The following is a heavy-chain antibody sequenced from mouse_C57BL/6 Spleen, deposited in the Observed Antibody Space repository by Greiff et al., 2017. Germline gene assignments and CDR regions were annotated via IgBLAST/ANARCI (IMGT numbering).Heavy chain of an antibody. CDR2: IYPGGGST. CDR1: GYTFTSYW. V-gene: IGHV1-55*01. J-gene: IGHJ4*01. Sequence: QVQLQQPGAELVRPGSSVKLSCKASGYTFTSYWMHWVKQRPIQGLEWIGDIYPGGGSTNYNEKFKSKATLTVDTSSSTAYLQLSSLTSEDSAVYYCAREGLDAMDYWGQGTSVTVSS. D-gene: IGHD2-4*01. CDR3: AREGLDAMDY.